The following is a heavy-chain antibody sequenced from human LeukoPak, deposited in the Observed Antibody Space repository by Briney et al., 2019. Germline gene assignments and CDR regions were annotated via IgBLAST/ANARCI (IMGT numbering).Heavy chain of an antibody. CDR1: GFTFSDYY. V-gene: IGHV3-11*01. J-gene: IGHJ6*03. D-gene: IGHD3-3*01. Sequence: PGGSLRLSCAASGFTFSDYYMSWIRQAPGKGLEWVSYISSSGSTIYYADSVKGRFTISRDNAKNSLYLQMNSLRAEDTAVYYCARLGLDRTYYDFWSGYYTGWAGTNYYYYYMDVWGKGTTVTVSS. CDR2: ISSSGSTI. CDR3: ARLGLDRTYYDFWSGYYTGWAGTNYYYYYMDV.